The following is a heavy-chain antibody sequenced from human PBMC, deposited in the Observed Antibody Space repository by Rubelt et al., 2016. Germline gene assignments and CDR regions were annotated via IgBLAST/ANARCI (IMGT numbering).Heavy chain of an antibody. CDR3: ARALTWKAAAGKWYYYYGMDV. D-gene: IGHD6-13*01. V-gene: IGHV4-4*02. J-gene: IGHJ6*02. CDR2: IYHSGST. CDR1: GGSISSSNW. Sequence: QVQLQESGPGLVKPSGTLSLTCAVSGGSISSSNWWSWVRQPPGKGLEWIGEIYHSGSTNYNPSLKSRVTMSVDTSKNQFSLKLSSVTAADTAGYYCARALTWKAAAGKWYYYYGMDVWGQGTTVTVSS.